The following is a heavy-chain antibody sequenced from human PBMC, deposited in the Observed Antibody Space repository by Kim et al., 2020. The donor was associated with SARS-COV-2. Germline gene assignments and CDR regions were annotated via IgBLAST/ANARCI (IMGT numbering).Heavy chain of an antibody. J-gene: IGHJ4*02. CDR1: GLTFSRYA. CDR2: ISDSGVRT. Sequence: GGSLILSCAASGLTFSRYAMSWARQAPGKGLEWVSTISDSGVRTHYADSVKGRFTISRDNSKSTLFLHMNSLRAEDTAIYYCEASDYWGQGSLVTVSS. V-gene: IGHV3-23*01. CDR3: EASDY.